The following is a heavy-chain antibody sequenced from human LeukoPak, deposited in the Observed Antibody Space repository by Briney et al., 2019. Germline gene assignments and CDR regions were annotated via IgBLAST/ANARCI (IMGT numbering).Heavy chain of an antibody. CDR1: GFSFSNYG. Sequence: PGGSLRLSCAASGFSFSNYGMHWVRQAPGKGLEWVTFIRHDGGNAYYADSVKGRFTISRDNSKNTLYLQMNSLRAEDTAVYYCAASGSYLDYYYYMDVWGKGTTVTVSS. D-gene: IGHD1-26*01. CDR3: AASGSYLDYYYYMDV. CDR2: IRHDGGNA. V-gene: IGHV3-30*02. J-gene: IGHJ6*03.